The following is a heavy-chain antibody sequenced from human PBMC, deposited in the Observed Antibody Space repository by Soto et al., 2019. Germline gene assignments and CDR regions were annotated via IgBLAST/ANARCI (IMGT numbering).Heavy chain of an antibody. CDR1: GFIFSRYT. CDR3: VRGWLRDPWMY. CDR2: ISGSSTYI. J-gene: IGHJ4*02. D-gene: IGHD5-12*01. V-gene: IGHV3-21*01. Sequence: EVQLVESGGGLVKPGGSLRLSCAASGFIFSRYTMNWVRQAPGKGLEWVSSISGSSTYIYYADSVKGRFTISRGNSLYLQMSCLRAEDTAVYYCVRGWLRDPWMYWGQGTLVTVSS.